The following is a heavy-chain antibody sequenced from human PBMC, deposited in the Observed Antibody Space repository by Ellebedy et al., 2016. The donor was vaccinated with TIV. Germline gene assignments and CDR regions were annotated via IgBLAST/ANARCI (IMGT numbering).Heavy chain of an antibody. D-gene: IGHD6-19*01. Sequence: PGGSLRLSCAASGFTFSNYAMSWVRQAPGKGLEWVSTISHTGTRTYYAHSVEGRFIISRDSSKRTLYLQMNSLRAEDTAVYYCTKGRGGGSDSSAPRYYFDSWGLGTLVTVSS. CDR2: ISHTGTRT. CDR3: TKGRGGGSDSSAPRYYFDS. V-gene: IGHV3-23*01. J-gene: IGHJ4*02. CDR1: GFTFSNYA.